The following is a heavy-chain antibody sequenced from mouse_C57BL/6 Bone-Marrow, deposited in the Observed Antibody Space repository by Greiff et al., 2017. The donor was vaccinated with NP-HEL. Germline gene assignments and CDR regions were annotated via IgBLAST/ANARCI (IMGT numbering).Heavy chain of an antibody. CDR3: TDGNYYYAMDY. CDR2: IFPGNSDT. Sequence: VQLQQSGTVLARPGASVKMSCKTSGYTFTSYWMHWVKQRPGQGLEWIGAIFPGNSDTSYNQKFKGKATLTAVTSASTAYMELSSLTNEDSAVYYCTDGNYYYAMDYWGQGTSVTVSS. CDR1: GYTFTSYW. J-gene: IGHJ4*01. D-gene: IGHD2-1*01. V-gene: IGHV1-5*01.